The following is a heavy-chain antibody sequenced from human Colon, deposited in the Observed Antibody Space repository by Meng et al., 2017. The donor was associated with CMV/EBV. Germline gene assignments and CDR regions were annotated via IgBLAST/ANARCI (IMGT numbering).Heavy chain of an antibody. CDR3: ARGGDGSGDYYRHWFDP. Sequence: SETLSLTCSVSGGSITRSSYYWGWIRQPPGKGLEWIGSIYYSGSAYYNPSLQSRVTISVDTAKNQFSLKLSSVTAADTAVYFCARGGDGSGDYYRHWFDPWGQGTQVTVSS. CDR1: GGSITRSSYY. J-gene: IGHJ5*02. CDR2: IYYSGSA. V-gene: IGHV4-39*07. D-gene: IGHD3-22*01.